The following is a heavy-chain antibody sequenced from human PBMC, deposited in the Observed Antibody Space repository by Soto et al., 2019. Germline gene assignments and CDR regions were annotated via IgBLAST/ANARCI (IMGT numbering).Heavy chain of an antibody. D-gene: IGHD2-2*01. CDR2: ISGSGGST. V-gene: IGHV3-23*01. Sequence: GGSLRLSCAASGFTFSSYAMSWVRQAPGKGLEWVSAISGSGGSTYYADSVKGRFTISRDNSKNTLYLQMNSLRAEDTAVYYCAKDDQDHAIVVVPAAISFGYWGQGTLVTVSS. J-gene: IGHJ4*02. CDR1: GFTFSSYA. CDR3: AKDDQDHAIVVVPAAISFGY.